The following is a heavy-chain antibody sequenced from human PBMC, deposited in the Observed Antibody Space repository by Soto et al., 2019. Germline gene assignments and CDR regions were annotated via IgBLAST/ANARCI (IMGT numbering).Heavy chain of an antibody. D-gene: IGHD1-26*01. CDR1: GFTFSNAW. Sequence: NPGGSLRLSCAASGFTFSNAWMSWVRQAPGKGLEWVGRIKSKTDGGTTDYAAPVKGRFTISRDDSKNTLYLQMNSLKTEDTAVYYCTTAHPSGSYPYYYYGMDVWGQGTTVTVSS. J-gene: IGHJ6*02. CDR3: TTAHPSGSYPYYYYGMDV. V-gene: IGHV3-15*01. CDR2: IKSKTDGGTT.